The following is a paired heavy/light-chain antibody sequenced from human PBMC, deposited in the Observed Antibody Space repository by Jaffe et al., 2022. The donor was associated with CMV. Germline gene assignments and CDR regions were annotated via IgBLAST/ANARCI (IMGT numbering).Light chain of an antibody. CDR1: QGISSY. CDR3: QQLNSYLQRT. V-gene: IGKV1-9*01. CDR2: AAS. Sequence: DIQLTQSPSFLSASVGDRVTITCRASQGISSYLAWYQQKPGKAPKLLIYAASTLQSGVPSRFSGSGSGTEFTLTISSLQPEDFATYYCQQLNSYLQRTFGQGTKVEIK. J-gene: IGKJ1*01.
Heavy chain of an antibody. D-gene: IGHD1-1*01. CDR2: ISGSGGST. Sequence: EVQLLESGGGLVQPGGSLRLSCAASGFTFSSYAMSWVRQAPGKGLEWVSAISGSGGSTYYADSVKGRFTISRDNSKNTLYLQMNSLRAEDTAVYYCAKDVEQDYYYYGMDVWGQGTTVTVSS. J-gene: IGHJ6*02. V-gene: IGHV3-23*01. CDR3: AKDVEQDYYYYGMDV. CDR1: GFTFSSYA.